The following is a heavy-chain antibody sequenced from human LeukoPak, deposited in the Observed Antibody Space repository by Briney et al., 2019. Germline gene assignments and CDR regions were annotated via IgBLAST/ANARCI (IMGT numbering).Heavy chain of an antibody. D-gene: IGHD3-10*01. CDR1: GFTFDDYA. Sequence: PGRSLRLSCAASGFTFDDYAMHWVRQAPGKGLEWVSGISWNSGSIGYADSVKGRFTISRDNAKNSLYLQMNSLRAEDTALYYCAKDYGSGSNYRPYYYYGMDVWGQGTTVTVSS. V-gene: IGHV3-9*01. J-gene: IGHJ6*02. CDR2: ISWNSGSI. CDR3: AKDYGSGSNYRPYYYYGMDV.